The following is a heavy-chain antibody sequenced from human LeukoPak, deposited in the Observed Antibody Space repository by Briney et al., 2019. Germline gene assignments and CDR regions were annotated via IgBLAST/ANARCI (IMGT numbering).Heavy chain of an antibody. J-gene: IGHJ6*03. CDR1: GESLSGYY. Sequence: PSETLSLTCAVYGESLSGYYWSWIRQPPGKGLEWIGEINQSGTTNYNPSLKSRVTIPVDTSKNQFSLKLNSVTAADTALYFCARGRRPPLIPTAIYYYYHMDVWGKGTMVTVSS. V-gene: IGHV4-34*01. CDR3: ARGRRPPLIPTAIYYYYHMDV. CDR2: INQSGTT. D-gene: IGHD2-2*02.